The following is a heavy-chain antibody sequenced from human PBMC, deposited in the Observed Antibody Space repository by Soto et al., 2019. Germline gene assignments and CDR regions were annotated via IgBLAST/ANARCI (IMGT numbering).Heavy chain of an antibody. V-gene: IGHV4-59*01. CDR1: GDSITSYY. J-gene: IGHJ3*01. CDR2: IYYSGST. D-gene: IGHD2-2*03. Sequence: QVQLQESGPGLVKPSETLSLTCTVSGDSITSYYWSWIRQPPGKPLEWIGYIYYSGSTDNNPSLKSRVTISLDPAKKQVSLKLKSVTAADTAVYYCARDLGIGSGPFDAWGQGTMVTVSA. CDR3: ARDLGIGSGPFDA.